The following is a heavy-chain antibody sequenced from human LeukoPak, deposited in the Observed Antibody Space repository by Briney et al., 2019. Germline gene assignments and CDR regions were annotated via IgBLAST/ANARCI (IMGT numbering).Heavy chain of an antibody. J-gene: IGHJ4*02. CDR2: IYSDGST. CDR3: ARGTLDN. Sequence: GGSLRLSCAASGFSVSTSYINWVRQAPGKGLEWVSVIYSDGSTKYAASVKARFTISRDNSKTTVYLQMKSLRVEDTAVYYCARGTLDNWGQGTLVTVSS. D-gene: IGHD3/OR15-3a*01. V-gene: IGHV3-53*01. CDR1: GFSVSTSY.